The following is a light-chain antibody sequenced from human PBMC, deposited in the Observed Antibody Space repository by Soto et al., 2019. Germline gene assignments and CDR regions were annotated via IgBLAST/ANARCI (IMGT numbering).Light chain of an antibody. CDR1: QSVSNNY. J-gene: IGKJ1*01. CDR3: QQYGSSGT. V-gene: IGKV3-20*01. Sequence: DIVLTQSPASLYLSQGERATLSCWASQSVSNNYLAWYQQKPGQAPRLLIYGASNRATGIPDRFSGSGSGTDFTITISRLEPEDFAVYYCQQYGSSGTFGQGTKVDIK. CDR2: GAS.